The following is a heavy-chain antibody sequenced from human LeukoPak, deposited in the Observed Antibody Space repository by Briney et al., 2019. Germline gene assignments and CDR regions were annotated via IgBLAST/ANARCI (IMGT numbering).Heavy chain of an antibody. D-gene: IGHD6-13*01. CDR1: GFTFSSYS. J-gene: IGHJ3*02. V-gene: IGHV3-21*01. CDR3: ARDTIAATGTVHAFDI. Sequence: PGGSLRLSCAASGFTFSSYSMNWVRQAPGKGLEWVSYISSSSSYIYYADSVKGRFTISRDNSKNTLYLQMNSLRAEDTAVYYCARDTIAATGTVHAFDIWGLGTMVTVSS. CDR2: ISSSSSYI.